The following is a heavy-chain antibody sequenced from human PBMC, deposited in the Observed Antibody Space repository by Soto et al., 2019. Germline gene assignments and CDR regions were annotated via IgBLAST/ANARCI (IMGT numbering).Heavy chain of an antibody. J-gene: IGHJ6*02. CDR2: MNPNSGNT. D-gene: IGHD5-18*01. Sequence: ASVKVSCKASGYTFTSYDINWVRQATGQGLEWMGWMNPNSGNTGYAQKFQGRVTMPRNTPISTAYMELSSLRSEDTAVYYCARSSGAMVDYYGMDVWGQGTTVTVSS. V-gene: IGHV1-8*01. CDR3: ARSSGAMVDYYGMDV. CDR1: GYTFTSYD.